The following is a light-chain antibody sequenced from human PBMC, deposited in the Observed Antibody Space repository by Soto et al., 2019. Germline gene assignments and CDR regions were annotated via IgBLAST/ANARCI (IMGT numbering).Light chain of an antibody. CDR3: QQYNSLPVT. Sequence: IQITQSPSPLSASVVYMVTITRRASQRITRWLAWYQQKPGTAPKLLISDASSLESGVPSRFSGSGSGTEFTLTVSSLQPDDFGTYYCQQYNSLPVTFGGGTKVDNK. J-gene: IGKJ4*01. V-gene: IGKV1-5*01. CDR2: DAS. CDR1: QRITRW.